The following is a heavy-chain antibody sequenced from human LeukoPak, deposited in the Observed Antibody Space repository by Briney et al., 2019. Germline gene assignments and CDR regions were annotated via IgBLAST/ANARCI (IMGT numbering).Heavy chain of an antibody. J-gene: IGHJ4*02. CDR2: ISGSDGST. Sequence: PGGSLRLSCAASGFTFGSYGMSWVRQAPGKGLEWVSGISGSDGSTYYADSVKGRFTISRDNSKNTLYLQMKSLRGEDTAVYYCAKESRRGAISMIVVVTRTYFDYWGQGTLVTVSS. V-gene: IGHV3-23*01. CDR1: GFTFGSYG. CDR3: AKESRRGAISMIVVVTRTYFDY. D-gene: IGHD3-22*01.